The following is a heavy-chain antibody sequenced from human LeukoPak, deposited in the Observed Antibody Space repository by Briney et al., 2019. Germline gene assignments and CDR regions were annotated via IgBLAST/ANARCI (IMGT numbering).Heavy chain of an antibody. D-gene: IGHD3-10*01. CDR2: IYYSGSN. V-gene: IGHV4-30-4*01. Sequence: SQTQSLTCTVSDHSIRSGYYYWTWIRQPPGKGLEWIGYIYYSGSNNYSPSLKSRVIISIEQSKNQFSLRRNAAASTHTAVYYCVVVVWYGELPPDYWGQGTLVTVSS. J-gene: IGHJ4*02. CDR3: VVVVWYGELPPDY. CDR1: DHSIRSGYYY.